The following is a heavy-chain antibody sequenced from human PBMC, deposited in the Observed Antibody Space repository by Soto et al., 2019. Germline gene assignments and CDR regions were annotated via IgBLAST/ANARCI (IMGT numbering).Heavy chain of an antibody. CDR1: GGSISSSSYY. CDR3: ARPGESGYSCGYNYFDY. V-gene: IGHV4-39*01. J-gene: IGHJ4*02. CDR2: IYYSVST. Sequence: SETLSLTCTVSGGSISSSSYYWGWIRQPPGKGLEWIGSIYYSVSTYYNPSLKSRVTISVDTSKNQFSLKLSSVTAADTAVYYCARPGESGYSCGYNYFDYWGQGTLVTVSS. D-gene: IGHD5-18*01.